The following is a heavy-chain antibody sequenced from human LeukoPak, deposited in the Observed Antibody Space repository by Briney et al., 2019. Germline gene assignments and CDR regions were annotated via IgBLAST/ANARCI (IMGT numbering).Heavy chain of an antibody. CDR3: ARTTEGYCRGGSCYYYYYYMDV. V-gene: IGHV4-59*01. D-gene: IGHD2-15*01. CDR1: GGSISSYY. Sequence: KPSETLSLTCTVSGGSISSYYWSWIRQPPGKGLEWIGYIFYSGSTNYNPSLKRRVTISVETSKKQFSLRQSSVTAADTAVYYCARTTEGYCRGGSCYYYYYYMDVWGKGTTVTVSS. J-gene: IGHJ6*03. CDR2: IFYSGST.